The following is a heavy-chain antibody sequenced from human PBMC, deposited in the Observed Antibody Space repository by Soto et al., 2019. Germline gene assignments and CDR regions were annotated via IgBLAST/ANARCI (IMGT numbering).Heavy chain of an antibody. CDR2: IWSDGSDT. CDR1: GFTFSNFA. D-gene: IGHD3-3*01. V-gene: IGHV3-33*01. J-gene: IGHJ4*02. Sequence: QVQLVESGGGVVQPGRSLRLSCTTSGFTFSNFAMNWVRQAPGKGLGWVAVIWSDGSDTYYADSVKGRFIISRDNSKNTLALQMNNFRAEDTAVYYCARGRKSYYDLIPSYWGQGTLVTVSS. CDR3: ARGRKSYYDLIPSY.